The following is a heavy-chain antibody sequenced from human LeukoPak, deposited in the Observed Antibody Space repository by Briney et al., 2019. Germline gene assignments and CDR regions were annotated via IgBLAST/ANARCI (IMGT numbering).Heavy chain of an antibody. Sequence: PGGSLRLSCAASGFSFSNHWMHWVRQVRGKGLVWVSRINSDGSSTTYADSVKGRFTISRDNAKNTLYLQMNSLRDEDTAVYYCTRDVSQSSSWYGEFDYWGQGTQVTVSS. J-gene: IGHJ4*02. CDR1: GFSFSNHW. CDR3: TRDVSQSSSWYGEFDY. CDR2: INSDGSST. V-gene: IGHV3-74*03. D-gene: IGHD6-13*01.